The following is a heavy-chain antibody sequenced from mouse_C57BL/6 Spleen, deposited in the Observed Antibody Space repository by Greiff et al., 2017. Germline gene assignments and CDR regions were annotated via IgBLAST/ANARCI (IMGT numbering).Heavy chain of an antibody. CDR3: VREVGGDWYFDV. V-gene: IGHV10-3*01. CDR1: GFTFNTYA. Sequence: EVQRVESGGGLVQPKGSLKLSCAASGFTFNTYAMHWVRQAPGKGLEWVARIRSKSSNYATYYADSVKDRFTISRDDSQSMLYLQMNNLKTEDTAMYYCVREVGGDWYFDVWGTGTTVTVSS. J-gene: IGHJ1*03. CDR2: IRSKSSNYAT.